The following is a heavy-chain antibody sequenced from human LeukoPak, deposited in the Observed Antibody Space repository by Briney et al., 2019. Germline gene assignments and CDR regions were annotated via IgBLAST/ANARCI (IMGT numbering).Heavy chain of an antibody. D-gene: IGHD3-3*01. CDR3: ARADDFWSGYKYHPKYYFDY. V-gene: IGHV1-69*13. CDR1: GGTFSSYA. J-gene: IGHJ4*02. CDR2: IIPIFGTA. Sequence: SVKVSCKASGGTFSSYAISWVRQAPGQGLEWMGGIIPIFGTANYAQKFQGRVTITADESTSTAYMELSSLRSEDTAVYYCARADDFWSGYKYHPKYYFDYWGQGTLVTVSS.